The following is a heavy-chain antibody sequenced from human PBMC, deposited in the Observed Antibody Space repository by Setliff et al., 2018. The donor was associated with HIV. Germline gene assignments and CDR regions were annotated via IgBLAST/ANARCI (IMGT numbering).Heavy chain of an antibody. D-gene: IGHD3-16*01. Sequence: PSETLSLTCTVSGGSISSYYWSWIRQPPGKGLEWIGYIYYSGSTNYNPSLKSRVTISVDTSKNQFSLKLSSVTAADTAVYYCARLPGAYSSFDYWGQGALVTVSS. J-gene: IGHJ4*02. CDR3: ARLPGAYSSFDY. CDR2: IYYSGST. V-gene: IGHV4-59*01. CDR1: GGSISSYY.